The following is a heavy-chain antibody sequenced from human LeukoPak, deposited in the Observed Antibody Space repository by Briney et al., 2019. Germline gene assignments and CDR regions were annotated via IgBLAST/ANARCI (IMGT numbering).Heavy chain of an antibody. CDR1: GFSFSTYA. Sequence: GGSLRLSCAASGFSFSTYAMSWVRQAPGKGLEWVSAISPGGSDTYYADSVKGRFTITGDNSKNMLLLQMSGLRAEDTALYYCAKRGAYEEMAAFDYWGRGTLVTVSS. V-gene: IGHV3-23*01. CDR2: ISPGGSDT. D-gene: IGHD5-24*01. J-gene: IGHJ4*02. CDR3: AKRGAYEEMAAFDY.